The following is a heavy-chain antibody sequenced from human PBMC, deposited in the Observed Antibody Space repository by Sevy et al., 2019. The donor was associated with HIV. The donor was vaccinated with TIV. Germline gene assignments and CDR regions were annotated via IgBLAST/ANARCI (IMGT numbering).Heavy chain of an antibody. CDR3: AKDDSKPLEATRLNLNYYYYGMDV. V-gene: IGHV3-43D*04. D-gene: IGHD5-12*01. CDR2: ISWDGGST. J-gene: IGHJ6*02. Sequence: GGSLRLSCAASGFTFDDYAMHWVRQAPGKGLEWVSLISWDGGSTYYAEPMKGRFTISRDNSKNSQYLQMNSQRAEDTALYYCAKDDSKPLEATRLNLNYYYYGMDVWGQGTTVTVSS. CDR1: GFTFDDYA.